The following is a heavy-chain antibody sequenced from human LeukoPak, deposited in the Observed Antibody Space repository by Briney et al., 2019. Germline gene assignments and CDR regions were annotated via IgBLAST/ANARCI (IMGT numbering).Heavy chain of an antibody. CDR3: ARRRNYIGWFDP. D-gene: IGHD4-11*01. Sequence: SETLSLTCTVSGGSISSYYWSWIRQPPGKGLEWIGYIYTSGSTNYNPSLKSRVTISVDTSKNQFSLKLSSVTAADTAVYYCARRRNYIGWFDPWGQGTLVTVSS. J-gene: IGHJ5*02. V-gene: IGHV4-4*09. CDR1: GGSISSYY. CDR2: IYTSGST.